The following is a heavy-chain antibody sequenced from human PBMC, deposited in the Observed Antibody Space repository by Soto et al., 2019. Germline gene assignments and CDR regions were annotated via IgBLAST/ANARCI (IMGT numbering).Heavy chain of an antibody. J-gene: IGHJ6*02. CDR2: IKQDGSEK. CDR3: ARDPNIVLVPAALRSYYYYYGMDV. CDR1: GFTFSSYW. V-gene: IGHV3-7*01. D-gene: IGHD2-2*01. Sequence: EVQLVESGGGLVQPGGSLRLSCAASGFTFSSYWMSWVRQAPGKGLEWVANIKQDGSEKYYVDSVKGRFTISRDNAKNSLYLQMNSLRAKDTAVYYCARDPNIVLVPAALRSYYYYYGMDVWGQGTTVTVSS.